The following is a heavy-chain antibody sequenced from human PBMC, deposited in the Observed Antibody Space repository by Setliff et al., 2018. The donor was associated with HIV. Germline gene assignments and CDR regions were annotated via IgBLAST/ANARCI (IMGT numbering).Heavy chain of an antibody. V-gene: IGHV1-46*01. CDR1: GYTFTSYH. CDR2: INPSGGST. CDR3: ARVGERWLQFYYFDN. J-gene: IGHJ4*02. Sequence: WASVKVSCKASGYTFTSYHIHWVRQAPGQGLEWMGVINPSGGSTSYAQKFQGRVTMTRGTSTGTVFMELSGLRFEDTAMYYCARVGERWLQFYYFDNWGQGTLVTVSS. D-gene: IGHD5-12*01.